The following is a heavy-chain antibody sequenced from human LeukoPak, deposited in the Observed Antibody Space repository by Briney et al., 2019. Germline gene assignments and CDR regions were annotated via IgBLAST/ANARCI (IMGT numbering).Heavy chain of an antibody. CDR1: GFTFSSCW. V-gene: IGHV3-74*01. D-gene: IGHD2-21*02. CDR2: ISSDGSRT. J-gene: IGHJ5*02. CDR3: ATSTCGDDCYGNWFDP. Sequence: GGSLRLSCAASGFTFSSCWMHWVRQAPGKGLVGVSRISSDGSRTTYADSVKDRFTISRDNAKNTLYLQMNSLRAEDTAVYYCATSTCGDDCYGNWFDPWGQGTLVTVSS.